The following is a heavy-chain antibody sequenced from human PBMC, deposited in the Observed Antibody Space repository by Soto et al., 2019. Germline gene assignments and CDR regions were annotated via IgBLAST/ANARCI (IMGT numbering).Heavy chain of an antibody. CDR2: ISYDGSNK. D-gene: IGHD3-3*01. V-gene: IGHV3-30*18. Sequence: LRLSCAASGFTFSSYGMHWVRQAPGKGLEWVAVISYDGSNKYYADSVKGRFTISRDNSKNTLYLQMNSLRAEDTAVYYCAKDWESGYFPYYFDYWGQGTLVTVSS. J-gene: IGHJ4*02. CDR1: GFTFSSYG. CDR3: AKDWESGYFPYYFDY.